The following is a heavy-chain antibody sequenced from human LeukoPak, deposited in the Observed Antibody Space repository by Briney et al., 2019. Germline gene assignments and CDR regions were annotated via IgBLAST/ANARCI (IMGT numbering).Heavy chain of an antibody. J-gene: IGHJ2*01. CDR2: IGTAGDT. CDR3: ARGTGSSSSNAWYSDL. V-gene: IGHV3-13*01. D-gene: IGHD6-13*01. Sequence: PGGSLRLSCAASGFTFSSYDMHWVRQATGKGLEWVSAIGTAGDTYYPGSVKGRFTISRENAKNSLYLQMDSLRAGDTAVYYCARGTGSSSSNAWYSDLWGRGTLVTVSS. CDR1: GFTFSSYD.